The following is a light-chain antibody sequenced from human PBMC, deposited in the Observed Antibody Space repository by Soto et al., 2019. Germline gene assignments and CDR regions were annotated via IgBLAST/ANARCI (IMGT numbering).Light chain of an antibody. CDR2: DVS. Sequence: QSALTQPRSVSGSPGQSVTISCTGTSSDVGGYNYVSWYQQYPGTAPKLMIYDVSLRPSGVPDRFSGSKSGNTASLTISGLQAGDEADYYCCSYAGTYTFYVFGSGTKVTVL. CDR3: CSYAGTYTFYV. J-gene: IGLJ1*01. CDR1: SSDVGGYNY. V-gene: IGLV2-11*01.